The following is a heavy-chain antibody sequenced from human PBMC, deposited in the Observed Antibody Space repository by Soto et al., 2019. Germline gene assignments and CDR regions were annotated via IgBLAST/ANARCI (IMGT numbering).Heavy chain of an antibody. CDR1: GGSLSSAGYF. D-gene: IGHD2-21*01. J-gene: IGHJ4*02. CDR3: AIELVIPGIGASDN. CDR2: IHNSGNA. Sequence: PSETLSLTCTVSGGSLSSAGYFWNWIRLLPGKGLQWIGCIHNSGNADYNPSLKSRLSLSIDTSNNLVFLNLSSMTAADTAVYYCAIELVIPGIGASDNWGQGTLVTVSS. V-gene: IGHV4-31*03.